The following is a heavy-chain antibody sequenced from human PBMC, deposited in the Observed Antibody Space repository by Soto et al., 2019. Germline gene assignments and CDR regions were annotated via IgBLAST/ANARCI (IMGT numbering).Heavy chain of an antibody. D-gene: IGHD1-26*01. CDR3: AGGGAGSGPFTWELPDH. J-gene: IGHJ4*02. V-gene: IGHV1-45*02. CDR1: GNTFTYRY. Sequence: QMQLVQSGAEVKKTGSSVTVSCKALGNTFTYRYLHWVRQAPGQALEWMGCITPFSGDVHYAQKLQERVTITRDRSINTAYMQMSSLRSEDTAMYFCAGGGAGSGPFTWELPDHWGQGTLVTVSS. CDR2: ITPFSGDV.